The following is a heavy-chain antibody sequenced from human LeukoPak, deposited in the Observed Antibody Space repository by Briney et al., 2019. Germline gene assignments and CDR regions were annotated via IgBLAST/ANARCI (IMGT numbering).Heavy chain of an antibody. J-gene: IGHJ4*02. CDR1: GFTFNNFW. CDR3: VRDYVWGTENPDY. V-gene: IGHV3-7*01. CDR2: IKNDGTEK. Sequence: GGSLRLSCAGSGFTFNNFWMSWFRQAPGGQLEWVGNIKNDGTEKYYLDSLRGRFTISRDNAKQSVFLQMHSLRAEDTAVYFCVRDYVWGTENPDYWGQGTQVTVSS. D-gene: IGHD3-16*01.